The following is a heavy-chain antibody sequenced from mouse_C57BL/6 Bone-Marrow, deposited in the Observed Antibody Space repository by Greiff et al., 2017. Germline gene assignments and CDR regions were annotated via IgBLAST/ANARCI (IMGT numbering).Heavy chain of an antibody. CDR3: ARADGYYRMDY. V-gene: IGHV5-6*01. Sequence: EVHLVESGGDLVKPGGSLKLSCAASGFTFSSYGMSWVRQTPDKRLEWVATISSGGSYTYYPASVKGRFTISRDNAKNTLYLQMSSLKSEDTAVYYCARADGYYRMDYWGQGTSVTVSS. J-gene: IGHJ4*01. CDR1: GFTFSSYG. CDR2: ISSGGSYT. D-gene: IGHD2-3*01.